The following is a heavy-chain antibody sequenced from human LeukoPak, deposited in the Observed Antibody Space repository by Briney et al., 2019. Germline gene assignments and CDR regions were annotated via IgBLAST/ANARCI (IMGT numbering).Heavy chain of an antibody. CDR3: AKDGYCSGGNCRNY. CDR2: ISWNSGTI. J-gene: IGHJ4*02. Sequence: GGSLRLSCAASGFTFEDYDMHWVRQAPGKGLEWVSGISWNSGTIGCADSVKGRFTISRDNAKNSLYLQMNSLRPEDTALYYCAKDGYCSGGNCRNYWGQGTLVTVSS. CDR1: GFTFEDYD. V-gene: IGHV3-9*01. D-gene: IGHD2-15*01.